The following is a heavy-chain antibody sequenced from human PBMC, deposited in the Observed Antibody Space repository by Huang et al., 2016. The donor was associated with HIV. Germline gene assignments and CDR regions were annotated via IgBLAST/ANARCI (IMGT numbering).Heavy chain of an antibody. Sequence: QVQLVQSGAEVKKPGSSVKVSCKASGGSFRNFAIGWGRQAPGQGLEGMGGISPTLGTANYEKKFQGRVTIIADESTSTAYMELSSLRSEDTAVYYCATVDYYDTSGPQRGYFDNWGQGTLVTVSS. CDR2: ISPTLGTA. V-gene: IGHV1-69*01. CDR3: ATVDYYDTSGPQRGYFDN. J-gene: IGHJ4*02. CDR1: GGSFRNFA. D-gene: IGHD3-22*01.